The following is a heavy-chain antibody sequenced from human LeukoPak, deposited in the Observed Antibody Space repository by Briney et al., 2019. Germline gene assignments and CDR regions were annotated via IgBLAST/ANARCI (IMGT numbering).Heavy chain of an antibody. Sequence: GGSLRLSCAASGFNFRKYWMQWVLQVPGKGLVWVSEINPDGDYSGHSNSVRGRFTISRDNAKNTLYLQMTSLSAEDTAVYYCARSLGDWGQGTLVSVSS. CDR1: GFNFRKYW. CDR3: ARSLGD. J-gene: IGHJ4*01. V-gene: IGHV3-74*01. CDR2: INPDGDYS. D-gene: IGHD3-16*01.